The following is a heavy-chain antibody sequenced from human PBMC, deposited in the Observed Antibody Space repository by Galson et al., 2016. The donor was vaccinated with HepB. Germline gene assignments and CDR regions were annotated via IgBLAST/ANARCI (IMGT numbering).Heavy chain of an antibody. CDR2: INPTDGST. J-gene: IGHJ5*02. Sequence: SVKVSCKASGYTFTSYKMHWVRQTPGQGPEWMGIINPTDGSTNYAQRFQGRVTVTRDTSTSTVYMEMNSQRSQDTAVYYCARDWASVARIDPWGQGTLVTVSS. CDR3: ARDWASVARIDP. V-gene: IGHV1-46*01. D-gene: IGHD3-16*01. CDR1: GYTFTSYK.